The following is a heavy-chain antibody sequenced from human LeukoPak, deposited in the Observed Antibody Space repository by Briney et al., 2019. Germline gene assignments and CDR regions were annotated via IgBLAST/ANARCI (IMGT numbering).Heavy chain of an antibody. J-gene: IGHJ4*02. CDR3: ARGPGRGRFDY. D-gene: IGHD1-14*01. V-gene: IGHV1-2*02. Sequence: GASVKVSCKASGHRFTGYYMNWVRQAPGQGLEWMGWINPNNGGTNYAQKFQGRVTMPRDTSISTAYMELSTLRSDDTAVYYCARGPGRGRFDYWGQGTLVTVSS. CDR1: GHRFTGYY. CDR2: INPNNGGT.